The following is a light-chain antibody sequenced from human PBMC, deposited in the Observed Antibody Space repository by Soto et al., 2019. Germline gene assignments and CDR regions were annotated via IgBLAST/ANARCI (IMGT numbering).Light chain of an antibody. CDR3: QQSYDTPPFT. V-gene: IGKV1-39*01. CDR1: QSISYY. Sequence: DIQLTQSPSSLSASVGDRVNITCRASQSISYYLNWYQQEPGKSPKLLIYAASSLQSGVPSRFSGSGSGADFTLTISGLQPEDFSIYYCQQSYDTPPFTFGQGTRLEIK. CDR2: AAS. J-gene: IGKJ5*01.